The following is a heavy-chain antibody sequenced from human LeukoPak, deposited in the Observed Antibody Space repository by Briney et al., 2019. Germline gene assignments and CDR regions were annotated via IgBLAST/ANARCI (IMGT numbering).Heavy chain of an antibody. CDR2: SNPYSGGT. CDR1: GYTFTSYG. V-gene: IGHV1-2*02. CDR3: ARGGIRGIEAELDY. Sequence: VASVKVSCEASGYTFTSYGISWVRQAPGQGLEWMGWSNPYSGGTNYLQKFRGRVTLTRDTSISTAYMEVTGLTFDDTAVYYCARGGIRGIEAELDYWGQGTLVTVSS. D-gene: IGHD3-10*01. J-gene: IGHJ4*02.